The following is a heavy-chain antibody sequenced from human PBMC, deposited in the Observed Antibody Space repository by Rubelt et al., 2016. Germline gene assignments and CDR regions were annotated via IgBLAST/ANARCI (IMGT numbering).Heavy chain of an antibody. J-gene: IGHJ5*02. CDR3: ARAPVVPAENWFDP. Sequence: CKASGYTFTGYYMHWVRQAPGQGLEWMGRINPDSGGTNYAQKFQGRVTMTRDTSISTAYMELSRLRSDDTAVYYCARAPVVPAENWFDPWGQGTLGTVSS. D-gene: IGHD2-2*01. V-gene: IGHV1-2*06. CDR2: INPDSGGT. CDR1: GYTFTGYY.